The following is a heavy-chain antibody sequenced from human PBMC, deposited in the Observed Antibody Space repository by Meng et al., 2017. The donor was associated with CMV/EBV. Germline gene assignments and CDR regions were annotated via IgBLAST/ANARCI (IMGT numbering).Heavy chain of an antibody. CDR1: AGSSSSYD. Sequence: LQQPGPVLVKPSETLCRPCTVYAGSSSSYDWSWLRLPAGKGLEWIGRIYTSGSTNYNPSLKSRVTMSVDTSKNQFSLKLSSVTAADTAVYYCARDSSGWYPHFDYWGQGTLVTVSS. D-gene: IGHD6-19*01. CDR2: IYTSGST. CDR3: ARDSSGWYPHFDY. J-gene: IGHJ4*02. V-gene: IGHV4-4*07.